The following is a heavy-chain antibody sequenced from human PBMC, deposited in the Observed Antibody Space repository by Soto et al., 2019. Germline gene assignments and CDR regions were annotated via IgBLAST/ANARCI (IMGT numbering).Heavy chain of an antibody. J-gene: IGHJ5*01. CDR2: TYYRSKWYN. D-gene: IGHD5-12*01. CDR1: EDSVSSTSST. V-gene: IGHV6-1*01. CDR3: ARRAYSGYDWFDC. Sequence: SQTLSLTCAISEDSVSSTSSTCDWIRQSPSRGLEWLGRTYYRSKWYNDYAVSVKSRITINPDTSKNQFSLQLNSVTPEDTAVYFCARRAYSGYDWFDCWGQGTLVTVSS.